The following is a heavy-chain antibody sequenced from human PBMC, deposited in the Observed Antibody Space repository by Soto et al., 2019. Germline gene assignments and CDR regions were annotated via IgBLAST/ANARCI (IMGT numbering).Heavy chain of an antibody. Sequence: GGSMRLSCAASGLTFSTAWRSWVRQATGKGLEWVGRIKSKTDGGTTDYAAPVKGRFTISRDDSKNTLYLQMNSLKTEDTAVYYCTTDLQSSSWKDSDAFDIWGQGTMVTVSS. J-gene: IGHJ3*02. D-gene: IGHD6-13*01. CDR3: TTDLQSSSWKDSDAFDI. CDR2: IKSKTDGGTT. V-gene: IGHV3-15*07. CDR1: GLTFSTAW.